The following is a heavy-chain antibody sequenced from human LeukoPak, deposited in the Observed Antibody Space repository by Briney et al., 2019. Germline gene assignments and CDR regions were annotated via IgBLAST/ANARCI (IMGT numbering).Heavy chain of an antibody. CDR2: INHRGGT. CDR1: GGSFSGYY. J-gene: IGHJ4*02. CDR3: ADYDILTGYSRY. Sequence: SETLSLTCGVYGGSFSGYYWTWIRQPPGMGLEWIGEINHRGGTGYNPSLKSRVTMSVDTSKNVFSLKLTSVTAADTAVYYCADYDILTGYSRYWGQGTLVTVSS. D-gene: IGHD3-9*01. V-gene: IGHV4-34*01.